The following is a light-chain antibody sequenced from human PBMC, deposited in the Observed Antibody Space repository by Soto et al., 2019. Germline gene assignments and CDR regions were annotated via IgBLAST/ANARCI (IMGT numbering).Light chain of an antibody. CDR1: SSDVGGFNY. CDR2: DVY. CDR3: SSYTTSSSYV. V-gene: IGLV2-14*01. Sequence: QSALAQPASVSGSPGQSITISCTGTSSDVGGFNYVSWYQQHPGKAPKLLIFDVYSRHSGISNRFSGSKSGNTASLTISGLQAEDEADYYCSSYTTSSSYVFGAGTKVTVL. J-gene: IGLJ1*01.